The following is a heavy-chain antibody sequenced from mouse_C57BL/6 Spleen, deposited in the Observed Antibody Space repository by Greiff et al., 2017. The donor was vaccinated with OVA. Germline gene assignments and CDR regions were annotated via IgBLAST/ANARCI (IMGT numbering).Heavy chain of an antibody. D-gene: IGHD6-5*01. CDR2: IDPSDSYT. CDR3: ASSYDYYAMDY. Sequence: QVQLQQPGAELVKPGASVKLSCKASGSTFTSYWMQWVKQRPGQGLEWIGEIDPSDSYTNYNQKFKGKATLTVDTSSSTAYMQLSSLTSEDSAVYYCASSYDYYAMDYWGQGTSVTVSS. J-gene: IGHJ4*01. CDR1: GSTFTSYW. V-gene: IGHV1-50*01.